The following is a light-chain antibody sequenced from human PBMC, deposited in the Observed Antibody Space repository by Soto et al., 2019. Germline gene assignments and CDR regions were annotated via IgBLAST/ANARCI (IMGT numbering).Light chain of an antibody. CDR3: SSYTRSSTLV. V-gene: IGLV2-14*01. CDR2: DVS. J-gene: IGLJ2*01. Sequence: QSALTQPASVSGSPGQSITISCTGTSSDVGGYNYVSWYQQHPGKAPKLMIYDVSNRPSGVSNRFSGSKSGNTASLTISGLQAEDEADYCCSSYTRSSTLVFGGGTKLTVL. CDR1: SSDVGGYNY.